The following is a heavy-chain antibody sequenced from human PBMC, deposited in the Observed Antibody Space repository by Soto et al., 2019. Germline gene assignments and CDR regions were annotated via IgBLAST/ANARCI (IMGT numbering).Heavy chain of an antibody. CDR3: ARVPLDYGDYYFDY. CDR1: GGTFSSYA. V-gene: IGHV1-69*06. Sequence: SVKVSCKASGGTFSSYAISWVRQAPGQGLEWMGGVIPIFGTANYAQKFQGRVTITADKSTSTAYMELSSLRSEDTAVYYCARVPLDYGDYYFDYWGQGTLVTVSS. J-gene: IGHJ4*02. D-gene: IGHD4-17*01. CDR2: VIPIFGTA.